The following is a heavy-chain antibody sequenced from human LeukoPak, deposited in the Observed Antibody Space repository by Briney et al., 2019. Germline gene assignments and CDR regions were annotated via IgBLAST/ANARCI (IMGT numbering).Heavy chain of an antibody. D-gene: IGHD5-24*01. V-gene: IGHV3-30*04. CDR2: ISYDGSNK. Sequence: GGSLRLSCAASGFTFSSYAMDWVRQAPGKGLEWVAVISYDGSNKYYADSVKGRFTISRDNSKNTLYLQMNSLRAEDTAVYYCARTKVGLQLTTFDYWGQGTLVTVSS. CDR1: GFTFSSYA. J-gene: IGHJ4*02. CDR3: ARTKVGLQLTTFDY.